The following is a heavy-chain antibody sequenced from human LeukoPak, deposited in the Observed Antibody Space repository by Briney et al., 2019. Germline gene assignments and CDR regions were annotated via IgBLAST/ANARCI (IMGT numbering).Heavy chain of an antibody. Sequence: ASVKVSCKASGYTFTGYYMHWVRQAPGQGLGWMGWINPNSGGTNYAQKFQGRVTMTRDTSISTAYMELSRLRSDDTAVYYCARGVYGDYVGNWFDPWGQGTLVTVSS. D-gene: IGHD4-17*01. J-gene: IGHJ5*02. V-gene: IGHV1-2*02. CDR3: ARGVYGDYVGNWFDP. CDR1: GYTFTGYY. CDR2: INPNSGGT.